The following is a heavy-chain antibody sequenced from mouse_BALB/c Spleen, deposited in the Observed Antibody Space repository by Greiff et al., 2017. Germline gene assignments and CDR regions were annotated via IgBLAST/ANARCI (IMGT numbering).Heavy chain of an antibody. V-gene: IGHV3-2*02. J-gene: IGHJ2*01. CDR2: ISYSGST. D-gene: IGHD1-1*01. CDR3: ARRGGYYGSSYVDY. Sequence: VQLQQSGPGLVKPSQSLSLTCTVTGYSITSDYAWNWIRQFPGNKLEWMGYISYSGSTSYNPSLKSRISITRDTSKNQFFLQLNSVTTEDTATYYCARRGGYYGSSYVDYWGQGTTLTVSS. CDR1: GYSITSDYA.